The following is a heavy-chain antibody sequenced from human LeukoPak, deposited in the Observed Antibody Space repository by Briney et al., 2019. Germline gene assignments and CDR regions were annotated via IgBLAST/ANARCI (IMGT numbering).Heavy chain of an antibody. J-gene: IGHJ4*02. CDR1: GGSISSSSYY. CDR2: IYYSGST. CDR3: ARQTSPYCTSTSCYLFGDY. Sequence: SETLSLTCTVSGGSISSSSYYWGWIRQPPGKGLEWIGSIYYSGSTYYNPSLKSRVTISVDTSKNQFSLKLSSVTAADTAVYYCARQTSPYCTSTSCYLFGDYWDQGTLVTVSS. D-gene: IGHD2-2*01. V-gene: IGHV4-39*01.